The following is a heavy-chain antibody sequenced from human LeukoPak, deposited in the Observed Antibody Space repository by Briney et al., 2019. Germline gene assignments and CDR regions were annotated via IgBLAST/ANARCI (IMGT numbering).Heavy chain of an antibody. CDR1: GFTFSSYW. J-gene: IGHJ5*02. Sequence: GGSLRLSCAASGFTFSSYWMSWVRQAPGKGLEWVANIKQDGSEKYYVDSVKGRFTISRDNAKNSLYLQMNSLRAEDTAVYYCARRGYSYGYNWFDPWGQGTLVTVSS. CDR2: IKQDGSEK. CDR3: ARRGYSYGYNWFDP. V-gene: IGHV3-7*01. D-gene: IGHD5-18*01.